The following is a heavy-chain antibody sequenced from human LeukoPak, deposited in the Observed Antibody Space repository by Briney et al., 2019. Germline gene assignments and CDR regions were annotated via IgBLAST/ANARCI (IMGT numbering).Heavy chain of an antibody. D-gene: IGHD5-18*01. Sequence: GGSLRLSCAASGFTFSSYAMHWVRQAPGKGLEWVAVISYDGSNKYYADSVKGRFTISRDNSKNTLYLQMNSLRAEDTAVYYCARDARIQLWFWFDPWGQGTLVTVSS. CDR3: ARDARIQLWFWFDP. CDR2: ISYDGSNK. V-gene: IGHV3-30*04. J-gene: IGHJ5*02. CDR1: GFTFSSYA.